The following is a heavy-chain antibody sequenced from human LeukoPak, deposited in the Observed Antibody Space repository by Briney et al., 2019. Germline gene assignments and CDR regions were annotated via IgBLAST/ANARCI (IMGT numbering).Heavy chain of an antibody. V-gene: IGHV1-8*01. J-gene: IGHJ6*03. CDR2: MNPNSGNT. Sequence: ASVKVSCKASGYTFTSYDINWVRQATGQGLEWMGWMNPNSGNTGYAQKFQGRATMTRNTSISTAYMELSSLRSEDTAVYYCARGSVGRGYYYYYMDVWGKGTTVTVSS. D-gene: IGHD4-23*01. CDR1: GYTFTSYD. CDR3: ARGSVGRGYYYYYMDV.